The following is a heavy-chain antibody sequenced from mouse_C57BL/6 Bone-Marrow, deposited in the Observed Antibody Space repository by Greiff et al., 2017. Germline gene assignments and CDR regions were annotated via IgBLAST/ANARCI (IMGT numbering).Heavy chain of an antibody. CDR2: IDPSDSYT. D-gene: IGHD1-1*01. CDR3: AREGYYGGYVDV. Sequence: QVQLQQPGAELVKPGASVKLSCKASGYTFTSYWMQWVNQRPGQGLEWIGEIDPSDSYTNYNQKFKGKATLTVDTSSSTAYMQLSSLTSEDSAVYYCAREGYYGGYVDVWGTGTTVTVSS. J-gene: IGHJ1*03. CDR1: GYTFTSYW. V-gene: IGHV1-50*01.